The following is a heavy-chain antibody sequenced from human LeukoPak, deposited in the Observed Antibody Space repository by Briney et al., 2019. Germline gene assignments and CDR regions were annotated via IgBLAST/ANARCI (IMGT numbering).Heavy chain of an antibody. V-gene: IGHV1-8*03. CDR1: GYSFTNYD. CDR2: MNPNSGIT. D-gene: IGHD3-22*01. Sequence: ASVKVSCKASGYSFTNYDINWVRQATGQGLEWMGWMNPNSGITAYAQTFQGRVTITRNTSISTAYMELSSLRSEDTAVYYCARFFDSSGYLGYWGQGTLVTVSS. J-gene: IGHJ4*02. CDR3: ARFFDSSGYLGY.